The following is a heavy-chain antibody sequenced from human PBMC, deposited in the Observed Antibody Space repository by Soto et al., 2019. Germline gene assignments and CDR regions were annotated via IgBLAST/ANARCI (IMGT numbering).Heavy chain of an antibody. D-gene: IGHD6-19*01. V-gene: IGHV4-34*01. Sequence: QVQLQQWGAGLLKPSETLSLTCAVYGGSFSGYYWSWIRQPPGKGLEWIGEINHSGSTNYNPSLKSRVTISVDTSKNQCSLKLSSVTAADTAVYYCARGGGTIAVAGTLLFDYWGQGTLVTVSS. CDR1: GGSFSGYY. CDR3: ARGGGTIAVAGTLLFDY. J-gene: IGHJ4*02. CDR2: INHSGST.